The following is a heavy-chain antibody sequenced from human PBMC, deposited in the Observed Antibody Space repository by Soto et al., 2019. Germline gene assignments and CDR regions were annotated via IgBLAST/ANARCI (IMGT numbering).Heavy chain of an antibody. CDR1: GYSFTTYY. CDR3: AACWRAGCCPPGPWN. V-gene: IGHV1-46*03. Sequence: QVVQSGAEVRKPGASVKVSCKASGYSFTTYYIHWFRQAPGQGLEWMAIINTNGGSTNSAQKFQGRVTVTRERSGSTVYMYVSGLRYADTAVYYCAACWRAGCCPPGPWNWCPGTMLPVSS. CDR2: INTNGGST. D-gene: IGHD2-15*01. J-gene: IGHJ3*01.